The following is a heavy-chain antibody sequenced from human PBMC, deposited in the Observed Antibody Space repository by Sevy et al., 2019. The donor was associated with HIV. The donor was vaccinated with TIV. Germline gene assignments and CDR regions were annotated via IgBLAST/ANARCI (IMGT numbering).Heavy chain of an antibody. V-gene: IGHV3-15*01. CDR2: IKSKTDGGTT. J-gene: IGHJ4*02. CDR3: TTSPPSGIAAADDFDY. D-gene: IGHD6-13*01. CDR1: GFTFSNAW. Sequence: GGSLRLSCAASGFTFSNAWMSWVRQAPGKGLEWVGRIKSKTDGGTTDYAAPVEGRFTISRDDSKNTLYLQMNSLKTEDTAVYYCTTSPPSGIAAADDFDYWGQGTLVTVSS.